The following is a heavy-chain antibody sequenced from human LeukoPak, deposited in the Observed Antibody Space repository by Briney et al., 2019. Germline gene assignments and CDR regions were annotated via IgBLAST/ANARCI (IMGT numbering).Heavy chain of an antibody. CDR1: GGSISSYY. D-gene: IGHD3-22*01. V-gene: IGHV4-59*01. CDR3: ARNGYHNWFDH. CDR2: IYYSGST. Sequence: SETLSLTCTVSGGSISSYYWSWIRQPPGKGLEWIGYIYYSGSTNYNPSLKNRVTISVDTSKDQFSLKVNSVTAADTAVYYCARNGYHNWFDHWGQGTLVTDSS. J-gene: IGHJ5*02.